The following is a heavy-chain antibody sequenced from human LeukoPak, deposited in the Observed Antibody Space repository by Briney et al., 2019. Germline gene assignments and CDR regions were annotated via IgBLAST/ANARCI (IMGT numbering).Heavy chain of an antibody. V-gene: IGHV1-2*06. CDR1: GYTFTGYY. CDR2: INPNSGDT. Sequence: ASVKVSCKASGYTFTGYYMHWVRQAPGQGLEWMARINPNSGDTNYAQKFQGRVTITSDTSISTSYMELRIVTSDDAAVYYCATTFDYGDFYWGQGTRVTVSS. J-gene: IGHJ4*02. CDR3: ATTFDYGDFY. D-gene: IGHD4-17*01.